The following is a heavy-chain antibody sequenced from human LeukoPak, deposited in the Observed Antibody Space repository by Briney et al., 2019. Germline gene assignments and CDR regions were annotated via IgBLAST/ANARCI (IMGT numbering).Heavy chain of an antibody. J-gene: IGHJ6*02. Sequence: GRSLRLSCAASGFTFSSYGMHWVRQAPGKGLEWVAVIWYDGSNKYHADSVKGRFTISRDNSKNTLYLQMNSLRVEDTAVYYCARAHCSGGSCYGNYYYYDGMDVWGQGTTVTASS. V-gene: IGHV3-33*01. D-gene: IGHD2-15*01. CDR1: GFTFSSYG. CDR3: ARAHCSGGSCYGNYYYYDGMDV. CDR2: IWYDGSNK.